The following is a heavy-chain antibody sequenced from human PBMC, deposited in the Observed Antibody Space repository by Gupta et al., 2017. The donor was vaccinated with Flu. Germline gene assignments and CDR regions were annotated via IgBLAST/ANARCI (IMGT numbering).Heavy chain of an antibody. V-gene: IGHV1-69*01. D-gene: IGHD4-17*01. CDR2: IIPLFGTP. Sequence: EWMGGIIPLFGTPNYAQKFQGRVTITADDSTNIAYMELSSLRSEDTAVYYCARESPGIRTTSPLRAYCHMDVWGQGTTVIVSS. CDR3: ARESPGIRTTSPLRAYCHMDV. J-gene: IGHJ6*02.